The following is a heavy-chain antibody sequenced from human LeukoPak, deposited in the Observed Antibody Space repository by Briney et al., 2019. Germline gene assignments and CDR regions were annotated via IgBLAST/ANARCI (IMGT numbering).Heavy chain of an antibody. CDR2: INPSGGST. J-gene: IGHJ5*02. CDR3: ARDNSVEDTKWWFDP. Sequence: ASVKVSCKASGYTFTSYYMHWVRQAPGQGLEWMGIINPSGGSTSYAQKFQGRVTMTRDMSTSTDYMELSSLRSEDTAVYYCARDNSVEDTKWWFDPWGQGTLVTVSS. D-gene: IGHD1-26*01. V-gene: IGHV1-46*01. CDR1: GYTFTSYY.